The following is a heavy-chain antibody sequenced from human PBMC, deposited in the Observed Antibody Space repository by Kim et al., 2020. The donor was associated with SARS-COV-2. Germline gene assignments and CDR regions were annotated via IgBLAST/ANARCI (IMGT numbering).Heavy chain of an antibody. CDR3: ARGAGYCSSTSCQTHAFDI. V-gene: IGHV3-33*05. CDR1: GFTFSSYG. Sequence: GGSLRLSCAASGFTFSSYGMHWVRQAPGKGLEWVAVISYDGSNKYYADSVKGRFTIARDNSKNPLYLQMNSLAAEDTAVYYCARGAGYCSSTSCQTHAFDIRGQATKVTVS. D-gene: IGHD2-2*01. CDR2: ISYDGSNK. J-gene: IGHJ3*02.